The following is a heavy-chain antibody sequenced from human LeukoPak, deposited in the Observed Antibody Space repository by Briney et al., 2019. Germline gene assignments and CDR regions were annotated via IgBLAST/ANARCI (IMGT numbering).Heavy chain of an antibody. CDR3: AKVKSRGAYGVHLNYFES. CDR2: ISSNGGST. CDR1: RFTFSSYA. J-gene: IGHJ4*02. V-gene: IGHV3-64*04. D-gene: IGHD4-17*01. Sequence: GGSLRLSCSASRFTFSSYAMYWDRQAPGKGLEYVSGISSNGGSTYYADSVKGRFTISRDNSKNTLYLQMNSLRPADTAVYFCAKVKSRGAYGVHLNYFESWGQGTLVTVSS.